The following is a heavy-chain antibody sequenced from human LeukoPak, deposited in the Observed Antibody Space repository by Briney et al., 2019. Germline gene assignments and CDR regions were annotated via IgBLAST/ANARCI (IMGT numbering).Heavy chain of an antibody. J-gene: IGHJ4*02. Sequence: GGSLRLSCVVSGFSFGSYPMSWVRQAPGKGLEWVSVISETGGVTHYADSMKGRFTISRDNIKNTLNLQMNSLRAEDTAVYYCARYHYGSNYFDYWGQGTLVTVSS. CDR1: GFSFGSYP. D-gene: IGHD3-10*01. CDR2: ISETGGVT. V-gene: IGHV3-23*01. CDR3: ARYHYGSNYFDY.